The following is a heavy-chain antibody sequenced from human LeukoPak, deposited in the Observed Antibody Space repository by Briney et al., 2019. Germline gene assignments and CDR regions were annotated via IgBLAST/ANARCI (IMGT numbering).Heavy chain of an antibody. J-gene: IGHJ3*02. D-gene: IGHD1-26*01. CDR1: GYTFISYG. Sequence: ASVKVSCKASGYTFISYGFTWVRQAPGQGLEWMGWISAYDGNTKSAQKFQGRVTMTTDTSTSTAYMELRSLRSDDTAVYYCARFLWGVGAMSHAFDIWGQGTMVTVSS. CDR3: ARFLWGVGAMSHAFDI. V-gene: IGHV1-18*01. CDR2: ISAYDGNT.